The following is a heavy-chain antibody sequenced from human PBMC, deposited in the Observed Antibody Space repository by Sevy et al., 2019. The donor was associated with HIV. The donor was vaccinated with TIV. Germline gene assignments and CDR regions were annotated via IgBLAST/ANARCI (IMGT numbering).Heavy chain of an antibody. D-gene: IGHD1-20*01. Sequence: GGSLRLSCAASGFTFSSYWMHWVRQAPGKGLVWVSRINGEGSSTTYADSVKGRLTISRDNAKNTLYLQMNSLRAEDTAVYYCARARGITGTTGFDYWGQGTLVTVSS. CDR3: ARARGITGTTGFDY. J-gene: IGHJ4*02. CDR2: INGEGSST. CDR1: GFTFSSYW. V-gene: IGHV3-74*01.